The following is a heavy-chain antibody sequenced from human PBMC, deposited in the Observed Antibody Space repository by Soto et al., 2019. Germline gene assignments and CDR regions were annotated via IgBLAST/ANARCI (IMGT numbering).Heavy chain of an antibody. Sequence: SETLSLNCTVSGGSVSGGTFYWTWIRHPPGKALEWIVYIYYSGRTNYSPSLKSRVTMSVETSKNQVSLKLTSVTAEEAAVYYCARAPVVTGMFDPWGQGTLVTVSS. CDR2: IYYSGRT. V-gene: IGHV4-61*01. D-gene: IGHD2-21*02. J-gene: IGHJ5*02. CDR3: ARAPVVTGMFDP. CDR1: GGSVSGGTFY.